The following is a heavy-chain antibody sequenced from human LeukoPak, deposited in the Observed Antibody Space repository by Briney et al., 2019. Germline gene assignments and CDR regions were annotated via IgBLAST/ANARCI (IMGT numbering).Heavy chain of an antibody. V-gene: IGHV4-34*01. CDR1: GFTFDDYA. CDR3: ARRGYSGYGN. Sequence: GSLRLSCAASGFTFDDYAMHWVRQAPGKGLEWIGEINHSGSTNNNPSLKSRVTISVDTSKNQFSLKLSSVTAADTAVYYCARRGYSGYGNWGQGTLVTVSS. J-gene: IGHJ4*02. D-gene: IGHD5-12*01. CDR2: INHSGST.